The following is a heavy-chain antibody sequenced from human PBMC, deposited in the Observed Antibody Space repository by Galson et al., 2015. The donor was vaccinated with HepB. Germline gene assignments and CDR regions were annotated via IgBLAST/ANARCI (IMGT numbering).Heavy chain of an antibody. CDR3: AKNKEYCRSAACYGY. CDR1: GLTFSSSV. J-gene: IGHJ4*02. D-gene: IGHD2-2*01. Sequence: SLRLSCAASGLTFSSSVMTWVRQAPGKGLEWVSVITGNGGVTYYAASANGRFTILRDTSKNMVYLQMNSLRAEDTAVYYCAKNKEYCRSAACYGYWGQGTRVTVSS. CDR2: ITGNGGVT. V-gene: IGHV3-23*01.